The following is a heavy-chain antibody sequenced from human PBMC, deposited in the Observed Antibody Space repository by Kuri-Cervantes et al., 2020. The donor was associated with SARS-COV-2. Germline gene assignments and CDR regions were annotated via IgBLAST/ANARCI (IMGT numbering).Heavy chain of an antibody. D-gene: IGHD3-22*01. Sequence: GGSLRLSCAASGFTFSTYAMHWVRQAPGKGLEWVAIISYDGSNKYFADSVKGRFTISRDNSKNTLYLQMSSLRAEDTAVYYCAKVTRSGYFPFAFDIWGQGTMVTVSS. J-gene: IGHJ3*02. V-gene: IGHV3-30-3*01. CDR3: AKVTRSGYFPFAFDI. CDR1: GFTFSTYA. CDR2: ISYDGSNK.